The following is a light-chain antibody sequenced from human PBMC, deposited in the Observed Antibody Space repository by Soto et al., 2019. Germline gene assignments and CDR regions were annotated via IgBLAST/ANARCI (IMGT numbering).Light chain of an antibody. CDR3: CSYAGSYTYV. Sequence: QSALTQPRPVSGSPGQSVTISCTGTSSDVGDYNYVSWYQQHPGKAPKLMIYDVSKWPSGVPDRFSGSKSGNTASLTISGLQAEDEADYYCCSYAGSYTYVFGTGTKLTVL. V-gene: IGLV2-11*01. J-gene: IGLJ1*01. CDR2: DVS. CDR1: SSDVGDYNY.